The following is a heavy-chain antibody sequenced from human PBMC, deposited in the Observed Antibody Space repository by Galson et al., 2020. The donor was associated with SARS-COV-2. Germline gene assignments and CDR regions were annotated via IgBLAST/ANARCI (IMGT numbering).Heavy chain of an antibody. J-gene: IGHJ4*02. CDR3: ARGDMGNDYFDY. Sequence: GGSLRLSCAASGFTFSSSWMHWARQAPGKGLVWVSRIYSEGSSTSYADSVKGRFTISGDNAKNTLYLQMNSLRAEDTAVYYCARGDMGNDYFDYWGQGTLVTVSS. CDR1: GFTFSSSW. V-gene: IGHV3-74*01. CDR2: IYSEGSST. D-gene: IGHD7-27*01.